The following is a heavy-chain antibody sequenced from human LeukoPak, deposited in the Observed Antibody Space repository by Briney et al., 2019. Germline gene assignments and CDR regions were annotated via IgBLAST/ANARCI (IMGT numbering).Heavy chain of an antibody. J-gene: IGHJ4*02. Sequence: ASVKVSCKASGYTFTGYYMHWVRQAPGQGLEWMGWINPNSGATKYAQRFQGRVTMTRDTSVSTAYMELSRLRSDDTAVYYCARVTRVNYYGLGSYNFWGQGTLVTVSS. D-gene: IGHD3-10*01. V-gene: IGHV1-2*02. CDR3: ARVTRVNYYGLGSYNF. CDR2: INPNSGAT. CDR1: GYTFTGYY.